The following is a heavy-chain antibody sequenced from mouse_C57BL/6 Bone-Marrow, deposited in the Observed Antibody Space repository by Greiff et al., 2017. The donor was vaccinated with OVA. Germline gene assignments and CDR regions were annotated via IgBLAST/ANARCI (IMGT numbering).Heavy chain of an antibody. CDR2: IYPGSGSP. V-gene: IGHV1-55*01. CDR1: GYTFTSYW. CDR3: ARCDYDGAWFAY. Sequence: QVQLQQPGAELVKPGASVKMSCKASGYTFTSYWITWVKQRPGQGLEWIGDIYPGSGSPNYNEKFKSKATLTVDTSSSTAYMQLSSLTSEASAVYYCARCDYDGAWFAYWGQGTLVTVSA. D-gene: IGHD2-4*01. J-gene: IGHJ3*01.